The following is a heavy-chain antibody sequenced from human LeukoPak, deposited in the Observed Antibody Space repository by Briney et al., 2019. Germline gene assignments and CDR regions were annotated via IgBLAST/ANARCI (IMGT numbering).Heavy chain of an antibody. CDR2: ISYDGSNK. CDR1: GFTFSSYG. J-gene: IGHJ5*02. CDR3: AKGGSYYDSSGYPS. D-gene: IGHD3-22*01. V-gene: IGHV3-30*18. Sequence: GGSLRLSCAASGFTFSSYGMHWVRQAPGKGLEWVAVISYDGSNKYYADSVKGRFTISRDNSKNTLYLQMNSLRAEDTAVYYCAKGGSYYDSSGYPSWGQGTLVTVSS.